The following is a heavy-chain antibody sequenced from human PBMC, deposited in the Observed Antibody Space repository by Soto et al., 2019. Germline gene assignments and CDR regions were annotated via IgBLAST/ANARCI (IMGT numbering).Heavy chain of an antibody. J-gene: IGHJ5*02. CDR1: GYTFTSYD. V-gene: IGHV1-8*01. CDR3: ASWGVTIFGVVINNWFDP. Sequence: QVQLVQSGAEVKKPGASVKVSCKASGYTFTSYDINWVRQATGQGLEWMGWMNPNSGNTGYAQKLQGRVTMTRNTSISTAYMELSSLRSEDTAVYYCASWGVTIFGVVINNWFDPWGQGTLVTVSS. D-gene: IGHD3-3*01. CDR2: MNPNSGNT.